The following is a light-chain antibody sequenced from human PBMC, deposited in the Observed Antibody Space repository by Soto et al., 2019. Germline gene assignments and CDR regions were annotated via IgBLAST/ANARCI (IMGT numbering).Light chain of an antibody. CDR1: SSDVGSNT. V-gene: IGLV1-44*01. CDR2: SND. J-gene: IGLJ1*01. Sequence: QSVLTQPPSASATPSQGVTISCSGRSSDVGSNTVNWYQQFPGAAPKLLIYSNDQRPSGVPDRFSASKSGTSASLAISGLQSEDEADYYCATWDDSLFGHVFGTGTKVTVL. CDR3: ATWDDSLFGHV.